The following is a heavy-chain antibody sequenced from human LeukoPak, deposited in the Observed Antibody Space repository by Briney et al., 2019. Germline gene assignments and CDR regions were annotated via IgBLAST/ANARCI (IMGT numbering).Heavy chain of an antibody. Sequence: PGGSLRLSCAASGFTFSSYSMNWVRQAPGKGLEWVSSISSSSSYIYCADSVKGRFTISRDNAKNSLYLQMNSLRAEDTAVYYCARASVGAGDYWGQGTLVTVSS. CDR3: ARASVGAGDY. V-gene: IGHV3-21*01. D-gene: IGHD1-26*01. CDR2: ISSSSSYI. J-gene: IGHJ4*02. CDR1: GFTFSSYS.